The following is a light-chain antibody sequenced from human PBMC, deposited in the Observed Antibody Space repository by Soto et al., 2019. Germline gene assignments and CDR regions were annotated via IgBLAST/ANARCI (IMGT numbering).Light chain of an antibody. CDR2: GNS. CDR3: QSYDSSLSVV. CDR1: SSNIGAGYD. J-gene: IGLJ2*01. Sequence: QSVLTQPPSVSGAPGQTVTISCTGSSSNIGAGYDVHWYQQLPGTAPKLLIYGNSNRPSGVPDRFSGSKSATSASLAITGLQAEDEADYYCQSYDSSLSVVFVGGTKVTVL. V-gene: IGLV1-40*01.